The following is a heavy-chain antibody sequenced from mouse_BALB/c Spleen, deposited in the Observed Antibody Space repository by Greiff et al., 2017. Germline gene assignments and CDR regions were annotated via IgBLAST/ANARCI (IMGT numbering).Heavy chain of an antibody. Sequence: VQLQQSGPELMKPGASVKISCKASGYSFTSYYMHWVKQSHGKSLEWIGYIDPFNGGTSYNQKFKGKATLTVDKSSSTAYMHLSSLTSEDSAVYYCARCNYYDQDWIAYWGQGTLVTVSA. D-gene: IGHD1-1*02. J-gene: IGHJ3*01. CDR1: GYSFTSYY. CDR3: ARCNYYDQDWIAY. CDR2: IDPFNGGT. V-gene: IGHV1S135*01.